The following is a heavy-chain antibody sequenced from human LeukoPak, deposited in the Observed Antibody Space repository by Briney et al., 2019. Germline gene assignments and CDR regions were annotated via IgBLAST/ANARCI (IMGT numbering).Heavy chain of an antibody. CDR2: IYYSGNT. CDR3: ATIVLGRNYFDY. J-gene: IGHJ4*02. Sequence: SQTLSLTCTVSGGSISIGDYYWSWIRQSPGKGLEWFGYIYYSGNTYYNPSLKSRVSTSVDTSKNQFSLTLSAVTAADTATYFCATIVLGRNYFDYWGQGILVTVSS. CDR1: GGSISIGDYY. V-gene: IGHV4-30-4*08. D-gene: IGHD3-22*01.